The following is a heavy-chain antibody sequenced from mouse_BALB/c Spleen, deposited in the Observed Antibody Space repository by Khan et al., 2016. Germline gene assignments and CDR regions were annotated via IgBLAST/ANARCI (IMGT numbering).Heavy chain of an antibody. CDR1: GFTFSDYG. CDR3: ASYYRYDGTDAMDY. V-gene: IGHV5-15*02. D-gene: IGHD2-14*01. CDR2: ISNLAYSI. Sequence: EVELVESGGGLVQPGGSRKLSCAASGFTFSDYGMAWVRQAPGKGPEWVAFISNLAYSIYYADTVTGRFTIPRENAKNTLYLEMSSLRAEDTAMYYCASYYRYDGTDAMDYWGQGTSVTVSS. J-gene: IGHJ4*01.